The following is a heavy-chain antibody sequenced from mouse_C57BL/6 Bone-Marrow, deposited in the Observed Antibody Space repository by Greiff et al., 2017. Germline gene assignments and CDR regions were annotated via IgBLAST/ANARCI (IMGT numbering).Heavy chain of an antibody. CDR2: ISSGGDYI. Sequence: EVQVVESGEGLVKPGGSLKLSCAASGFTFSSYAMSWVRQTPEKRLEWVAYISSGGDYISYADTVKGRFTISRDNARNTLYLQMSSLKSEDTAMYYWTKDARTTARGRFAYWGQGTLVTVSA. CDR1: GFTFSSYA. D-gene: IGHD1-2*01. V-gene: IGHV5-9-1*02. CDR3: TKDARTTARGRFAY. J-gene: IGHJ3*01.